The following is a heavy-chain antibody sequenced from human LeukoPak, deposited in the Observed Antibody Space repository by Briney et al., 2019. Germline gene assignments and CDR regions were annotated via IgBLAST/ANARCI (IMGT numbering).Heavy chain of an antibody. J-gene: IGHJ4*02. Sequence: GGSLRLSCAASGFTVSSIYMSWVRQAPGKGLEWVSVIYTGGGTNYAGSVKGRFTISRDNSKNTLYLQMNSLRAEDTAVYYCASGGEWPPSDYWGQGTLVTVSS. CDR1: GFTVSSIY. V-gene: IGHV3-53*01. D-gene: IGHD3-16*01. CDR2: IYTGGGT. CDR3: ASGGEWPPSDY.